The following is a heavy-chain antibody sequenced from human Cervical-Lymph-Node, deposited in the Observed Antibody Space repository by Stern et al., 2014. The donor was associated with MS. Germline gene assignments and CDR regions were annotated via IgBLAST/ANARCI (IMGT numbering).Heavy chain of an antibody. CDR2: IIPTFGTA. Sequence: VQLVESGAEVKKPGSSVKVFCKASGGTFSSYAISWVRQAPGQGLEWMGGIIPTFGTAKYAQKFQGRDTITADESTSTAYMELSSLRSEDTAVYYCATPRSLYYYDSSGYHEGFDYWGQGTLVTVSS. V-gene: IGHV1-69*01. CDR1: GGTFSSYA. D-gene: IGHD3-22*01. J-gene: IGHJ4*02. CDR3: ATPRSLYYYDSSGYHEGFDY.